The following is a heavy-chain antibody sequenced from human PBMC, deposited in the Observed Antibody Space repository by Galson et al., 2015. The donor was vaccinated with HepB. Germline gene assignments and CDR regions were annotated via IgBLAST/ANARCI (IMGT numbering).Heavy chain of an antibody. CDR1: AFTFKTYD. J-gene: IGHJ3*02. D-gene: IGHD2-21*01. CDR2: INGDGNTS. CDR3: VRQLVDDAFDI. V-gene: IGHV3-74*01. Sequence: SLRLSCAASAFTFKTYDMHWVRQVPEKGLVWVSRINGDGNTSSYADSVKGRFTISRDNTKNTLYLQMNSPRADDSAIYFCVRQLVDDAFDIWGQGTMVTV.